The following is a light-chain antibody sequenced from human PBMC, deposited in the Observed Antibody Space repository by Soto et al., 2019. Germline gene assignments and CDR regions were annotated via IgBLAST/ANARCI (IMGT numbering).Light chain of an antibody. CDR3: RSYAGLYSFV. Sequence: SALTQPRSVSGSPGQSVTISCTGTGSDIGAYNYVSWYQQYPGKAPQVVIYDVTERPPGVPARFSGSKSGNTASLTISGLQADDEAHYYCRSYAGLYSFVLVTGTKVTVL. CDR2: DVT. J-gene: IGLJ1*01. CDR1: GSDIGAYNY. V-gene: IGLV2-11*01.